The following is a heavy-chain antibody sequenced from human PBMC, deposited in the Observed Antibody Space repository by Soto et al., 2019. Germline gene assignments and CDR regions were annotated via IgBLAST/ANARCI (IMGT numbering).Heavy chain of an antibody. CDR2: ISTSSTYI. V-gene: IGHV3-21*02. CDR3: AKGGTHFDY. Sequence: EVQLAESGGGLVKPGGSLTLSCTVSGFTFSSWTMNWVRQAPGKGLEWVSCISTSSTYIYYADSVKGRFTISRDNAKDSLYLNMNNLRADDTAVYYCAKGGTHFDYWGQGTLLTVSS. J-gene: IGHJ4*02. D-gene: IGHD1-1*01. CDR1: GFTFSSWT.